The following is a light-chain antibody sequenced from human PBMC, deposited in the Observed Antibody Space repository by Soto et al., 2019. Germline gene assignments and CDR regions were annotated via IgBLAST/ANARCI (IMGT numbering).Light chain of an antibody. J-gene: IGKJ4*01. CDR2: DAS. Sequence: EIELTQSPGILSLSPGERATLSCRASQSVSSSYLAWYQQKPGQAPRLLIYDASSRATGIPDRFSGSGSGTDFTLTISRLQPEDFAVYYCQQYASSPLTFGGGTKVDIK. CDR3: QQYASSPLT. V-gene: IGKV3-20*01. CDR1: QSVSSSY.